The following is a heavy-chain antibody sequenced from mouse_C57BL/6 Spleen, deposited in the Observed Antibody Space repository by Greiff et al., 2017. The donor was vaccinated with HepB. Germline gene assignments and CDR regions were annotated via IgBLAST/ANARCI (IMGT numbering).Heavy chain of an antibody. J-gene: IGHJ3*01. V-gene: IGHV5-6*02. Sequence: DVKLVESGGDLVKPGGSLKLSCAASGFTFSSYGMSWVRQTPDKRLEWVATISSGGSYTYYPDSVKGRFTISRDNAKNTLYLQMSSLKSEDTAMYYCARLELRLLWFAYWGQGTLVTVSA. CDR2: ISSGGSYT. D-gene: IGHD3-2*02. CDR3: ARLELRLLWFAY. CDR1: GFTFSSYG.